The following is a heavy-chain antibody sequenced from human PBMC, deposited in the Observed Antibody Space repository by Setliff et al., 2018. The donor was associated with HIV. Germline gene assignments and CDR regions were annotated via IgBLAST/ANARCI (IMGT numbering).Heavy chain of an antibody. CDR2: IDPTDSYI. D-gene: IGHD1-26*01. CDR1: GYIFTSNW. CDR3: ARLGAAPQDFDY. J-gene: IGHJ4*02. Sequence: PGESLKISCKGSGYIFTSNWISWVRQMPGKGLEWMGRIDPTDSYINYSPSLQGHVTISADKSISTAYLQWNTLKASDTAMYYCARLGAAPQDFDYWGQGTLVTVSS. V-gene: IGHV5-10-1*01.